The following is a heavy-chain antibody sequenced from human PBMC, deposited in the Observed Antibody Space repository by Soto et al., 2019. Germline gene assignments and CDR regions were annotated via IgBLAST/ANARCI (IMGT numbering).Heavy chain of an antibody. J-gene: IGHJ4*02. D-gene: IGHD4-17*01. CDR2: INNGGDIV. CDR1: GFIFSDYY. Sequence: QVQLEESGGGLVKPGQSLRLSCATSGFIFSDYYMAWIRQAPGKGLEWIGYINNGGDIVHYSDAVRGRFRISRDNTKMSLYLQMTRLRAEDTAIYYCARDFSKTTVGVVDSWGQGALVTVSS. V-gene: IGHV3-11*01. CDR3: ARDFSKTTVGVVDS.